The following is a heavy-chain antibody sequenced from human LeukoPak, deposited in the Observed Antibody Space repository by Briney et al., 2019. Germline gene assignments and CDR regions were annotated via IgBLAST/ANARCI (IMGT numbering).Heavy chain of an antibody. CDR3: AKDTIPPPGIAVAGKAYDY. CDR1: GFTFSSYA. J-gene: IGHJ4*02. Sequence: GGSLRLSCASRGFTFSSYAMSWGRQGSRKELEWESPISGIGGRKYYADSVKGRCTSSGDNSMNTLSLQMTSLRAEDTAVYYCAKDTIPPPGIAVAGKAYDYWGQGTLVTVSS. CDR2: ISGIGGRK. D-gene: IGHD6-19*01. V-gene: IGHV3-23*01.